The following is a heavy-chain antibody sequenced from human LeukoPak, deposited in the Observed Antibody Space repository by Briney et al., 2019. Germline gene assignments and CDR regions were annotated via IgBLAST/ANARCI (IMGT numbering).Heavy chain of an antibody. J-gene: IGHJ3*02. D-gene: IGHD3-22*01. CDR3: ARGPYSYDSSGAFDI. CDR1: GGSISSYY. CDR2: IYYSGGT. V-gene: IGHV4-59*08. Sequence: KTSETLSLTCTVSGGSISSYYWSWIRQPPGKGLEWIGYIYYSGGTNYNPSLKSRVTISVDTSKNQFSLKLSSVTAADTAVYFCARGPYSYDSSGAFDIWGQGTMVTVSS.